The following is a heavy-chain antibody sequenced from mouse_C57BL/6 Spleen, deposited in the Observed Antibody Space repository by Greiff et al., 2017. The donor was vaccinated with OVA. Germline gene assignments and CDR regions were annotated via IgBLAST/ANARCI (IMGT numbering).Heavy chain of an antibody. CDR1: GFSFNTYA. Sequence: EVKLVESGGGLVQPKGSLKLSCAASGFSFNTYAMNWVRQAPGKGLEWVARIRSKSNNYATYYADSVKDRFTISRDDSESMLYLQMNNLKTEDTAMYYCVRHVGNYAMDYWGQGTSVTVSS. CDR2: IRSKSNNYAT. CDR3: VRHVGNYAMDY. J-gene: IGHJ4*01. V-gene: IGHV10-1*01.